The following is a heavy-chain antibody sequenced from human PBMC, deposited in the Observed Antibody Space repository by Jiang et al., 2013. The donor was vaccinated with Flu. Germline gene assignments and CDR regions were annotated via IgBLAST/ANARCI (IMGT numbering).Heavy chain of an antibody. J-gene: IGHJ3*02. CDR3: ARGPSLRAPGVYAFDI. CDR1: GYTFIGYY. Sequence: SGAEVKKPGASVKVSCKASGYTFIGYYMHWVRQAPGQGLEWMGWINPNSGGTNYAQKFQGWVTMTRDTSISTAYMELSRLRSDDTAVYYCARGPSLRAPGVYAFDIWAKGQWSPSL. D-gene: IGHD1-26*01. CDR2: INPNSGGT. V-gene: IGHV1-2*04.